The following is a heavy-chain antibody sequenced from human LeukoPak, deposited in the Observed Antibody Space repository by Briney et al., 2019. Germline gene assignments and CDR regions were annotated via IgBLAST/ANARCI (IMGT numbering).Heavy chain of an antibody. CDR2: IYYSGST. Sequence: SETLSLTCTVSGGSISSSSYYWGWIRQPPGKGLEWIGSIYYSGSTYYNPSLKSRVTISVDTSKNQFSLKLSSVTAADTAVYYCARLRCSSTSCYICYYYYMDVWGKGTTVTVSS. D-gene: IGHD2-2*02. J-gene: IGHJ6*03. CDR1: GGSISSSSYY. CDR3: ARLRCSSTSCYICYYYYMDV. V-gene: IGHV4-39*01.